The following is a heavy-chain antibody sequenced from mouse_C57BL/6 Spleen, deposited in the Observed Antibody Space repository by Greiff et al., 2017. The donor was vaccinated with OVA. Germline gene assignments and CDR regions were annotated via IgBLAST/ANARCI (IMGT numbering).Heavy chain of an antibody. CDR1: GYTFTSYW. Sequence: QVQLQQPGAELVKPGASVKLSCKASGYTFTSYWMHWVKQRPGQGLEWIGMIHPNSGSTNYNEKFKGKATLTVDESSSTAYMQLSSLTSEDSAVYYCARDYSNARYFDVWGTGTTVTVSS. CDR2: IHPNSGST. V-gene: IGHV1-64*01. J-gene: IGHJ1*03. CDR3: ARDYSNARYFDV. D-gene: IGHD2-5*01.